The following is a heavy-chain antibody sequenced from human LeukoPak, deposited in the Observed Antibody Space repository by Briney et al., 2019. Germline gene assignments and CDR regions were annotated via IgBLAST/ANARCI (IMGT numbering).Heavy chain of an antibody. CDR2: IIPIFGTA. J-gene: IGHJ5*02. D-gene: IGHD3-10*01. CDR1: GGTFSSDA. CDR3: ARAEVRGVIITSWFDP. Sequence: SVKVSCKASGGTFSSDAISWVRQAPGQGLEWMGGIIPIFGTANYAQKFQGRVTITADESTSTAYMELSSLRSEDTAVYYCARAEVRGVIITSWFDPWGQGTLVTVSS. V-gene: IGHV1-69*13.